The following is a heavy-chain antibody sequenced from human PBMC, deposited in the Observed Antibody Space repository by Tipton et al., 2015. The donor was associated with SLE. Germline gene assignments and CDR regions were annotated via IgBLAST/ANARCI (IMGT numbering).Heavy chain of an antibody. Sequence: TLSLTCTVSGGSISSGGYYWSWIRQPPGKGLEWFGYIYYSGSTNYNPPLKSRVTISVDTSKNQFSLKLSSVTAADTAVYYCARESGPGGYYDSSGYRSAFDIWGQGTMVTVSS. CDR1: GGSISSGGYY. J-gene: IGHJ3*02. CDR3: ARESGPGGYYDSSGYRSAFDI. D-gene: IGHD3-22*01. V-gene: IGHV4-61*08. CDR2: IYYSGST.